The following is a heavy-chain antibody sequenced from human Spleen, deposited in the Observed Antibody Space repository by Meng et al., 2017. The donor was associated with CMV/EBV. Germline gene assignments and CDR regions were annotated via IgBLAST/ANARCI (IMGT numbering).Heavy chain of an antibody. CDR3: ARGRYSYGSFDY. CDR2: IYTSGST. CDR1: GGSISSGSYY. V-gene: IGHV4-61*02. J-gene: IGHJ4*02. D-gene: IGHD5-18*01. Sequence: VHLQESGPGLVKPSQTLSLTCTVSGGSISSGSYYWSWIRQPAGKGLEWIGRIYTSGSTNYNPSLKSRVTISVDTSKNQFSLKLSSVTAADTAVYYCARGRYSYGSFDYWGQGTLVTVSS.